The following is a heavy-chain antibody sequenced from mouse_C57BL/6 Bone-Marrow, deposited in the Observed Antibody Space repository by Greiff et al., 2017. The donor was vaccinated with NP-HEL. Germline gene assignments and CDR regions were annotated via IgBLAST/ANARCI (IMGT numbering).Heavy chain of an antibody. V-gene: IGHV1-81*01. Sequence: QVQLKQSGAELARPGASVKLSCKASGYTFTSYGISWVKQRTGQGLEWIGEIYPRSGNTYYNEKFKGKATLTADKSSSTAYMELRSLTSEDSAVYFCARSSWGWGDYWGQGTSVTVSS. D-gene: IGHD3-1*01. CDR3: ARSSWGWGDY. J-gene: IGHJ4*01. CDR1: GYTFTSYG. CDR2: IYPRSGNT.